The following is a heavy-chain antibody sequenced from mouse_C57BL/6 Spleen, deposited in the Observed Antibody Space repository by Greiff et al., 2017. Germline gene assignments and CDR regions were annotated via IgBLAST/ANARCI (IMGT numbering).Heavy chain of an antibody. Sequence: VKLVESGAELVMPGASVKLSCKASGYTFTSYWMHWVKQRPGQGLEWIGEIDPSDSYTNYNQKFKGKSTLTVDKSSSTAYMQLSSLTSEDSAVYYCARGPGDYWGQGTTLTVSS. CDR2: IDPSDSYT. V-gene: IGHV1-69*01. CDR1: GYTFTSYW. CDR3: ARGPGDY. J-gene: IGHJ2*01.